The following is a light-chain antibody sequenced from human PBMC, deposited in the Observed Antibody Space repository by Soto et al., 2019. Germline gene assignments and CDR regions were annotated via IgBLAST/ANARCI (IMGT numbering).Light chain of an antibody. Sequence: GEKATLSCRASQSVSSSYLAWYQQKAGQAPRLLIYGASSRATGIPDRFSGSGSGTDFTLTISRLEPEDFAVYYCQQYGSSLTWTFGQGTKVDIK. CDR2: GAS. CDR1: QSVSSSY. J-gene: IGKJ1*01. CDR3: QQYGSSLTWT. V-gene: IGKV3-20*01.